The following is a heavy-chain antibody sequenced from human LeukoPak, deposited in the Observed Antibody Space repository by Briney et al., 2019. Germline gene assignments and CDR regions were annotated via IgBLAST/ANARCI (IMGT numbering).Heavy chain of an antibody. J-gene: IGHJ3*01. CDR2: FSATDGSA. CDR3: AKARIAAAGTGAFDV. D-gene: IGHD6-13*01. CDR1: GFTVSSYG. Sequence: GGSLRLSCAASGFTVSSYGMTWVRQAPGKGLEWVSAFSATDGSAQYAESVKGRFTISRDNSENSLYLQMDSLRDEDTAVYYCAKARIAAAGTGAFDVWGQGTMVTVSS. V-gene: IGHV3-23*01.